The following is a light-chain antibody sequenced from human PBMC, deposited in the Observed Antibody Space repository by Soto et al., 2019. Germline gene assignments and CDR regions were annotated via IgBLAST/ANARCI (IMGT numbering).Light chain of an antibody. J-gene: IGLJ3*02. Sequence: QSALSQPASVSGSPGQSITIPCTGSSSDVGSNNLVSWYQQHPGKAPKVMIYEATKRPSGVSNRFSGSKSGNTASLTISGLQAEDEADYYCCSYANIYIRVFGGGTKLTVL. CDR1: SSDVGSNNL. CDR2: EAT. V-gene: IGLV2-23*01. CDR3: CSYANIYIRV.